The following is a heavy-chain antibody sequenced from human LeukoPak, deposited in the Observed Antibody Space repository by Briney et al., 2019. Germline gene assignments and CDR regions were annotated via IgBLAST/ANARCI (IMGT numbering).Heavy chain of an antibody. V-gene: IGHV3-66*01. Sequence: GGSLRLSCAASGFTVSSNYMTWVRQAPGKGLEWVSLIYSGGSTSYADSVRGRFTISRDNSKNTLYLQMNSLRAEDTAVYYCARIETVADAFDIWGQGTMVTVSS. CDR3: ARIETVADAFDI. CDR2: IYSGGST. D-gene: IGHD1-1*01. CDR1: GFTVSSNY. J-gene: IGHJ3*02.